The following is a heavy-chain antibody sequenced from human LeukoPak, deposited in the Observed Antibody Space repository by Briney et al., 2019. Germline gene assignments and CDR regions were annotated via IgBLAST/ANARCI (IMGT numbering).Heavy chain of an antibody. D-gene: IGHD3-3*01. CDR3: ARDPIGVEDAFDI. J-gene: IGHJ3*02. CDR1: GFTFSSYS. CDR2: ISSSSSNI. Sequence: GGSLRLFCAASGFTFSSYSMNWVRQAPGKGLEWVSSISSSSSNIYYADSVKGRFTISRDNAKNSLYLQMNSLSAEDTAVYYCARDPIGVEDAFDIWGQGTLVAVSS. V-gene: IGHV3-21*01.